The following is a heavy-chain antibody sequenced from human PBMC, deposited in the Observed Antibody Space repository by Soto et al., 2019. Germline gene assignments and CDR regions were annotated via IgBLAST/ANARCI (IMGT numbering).Heavy chain of an antibody. CDR2: IKQDGSEK. CDR1: GFTFSNYY. J-gene: IGHJ6*02. D-gene: IGHD1-26*01. V-gene: IGHV3-7*01. CDR3: ARDRSDYYYGMDV. Sequence: VQLVESGGGLVQPGGSLRLSCAASGFTFSNYYMSWVRQAPGKGLEWVANIKQDGSEKYYVDSVKGRFTISRDNGKNSRYLQMNSLRGEDTAVYYCARDRSDYYYGMDVWGQGTTVTVSS.